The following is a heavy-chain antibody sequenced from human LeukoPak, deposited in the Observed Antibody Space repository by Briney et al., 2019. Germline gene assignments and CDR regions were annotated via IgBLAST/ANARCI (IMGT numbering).Heavy chain of an antibody. CDR2: IYYSGST. CDR3: ARVDLDVDYGDYNAFDI. D-gene: IGHD4-17*01. V-gene: IGHV4-31*03. J-gene: IGHJ3*02. Sequence: PSQTLSLTCTVSGGSISSGGYYWSWIRQHPGKGLEWIGYIYYSGSTYYNPSLKSRVTISVDTSKNQFSLKPSSVTAADTAVYYCARVDLDVDYGDYNAFDIWGQGTMVTVSS. CDR1: GGSISSGGYY.